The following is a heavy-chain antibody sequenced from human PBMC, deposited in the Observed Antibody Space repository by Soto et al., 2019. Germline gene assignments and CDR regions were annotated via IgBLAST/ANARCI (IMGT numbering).Heavy chain of an antibody. CDR3: ARDSLLVYYFDY. J-gene: IGHJ4*02. D-gene: IGHD2-8*01. V-gene: IGHV1-18*01. Sequence: QVQLVQSGAEVKKPGASVKVSCKASGYTFTSYGISWVRQAPGQGLEWMGWISAYNGNTNYTQKLQGSVTMTTDTSTRTAYMELSSLRSDDTAVYYCARDSLLVYYFDYWGQGTLVTVSS. CDR2: ISAYNGNT. CDR1: GYTFTSYG.